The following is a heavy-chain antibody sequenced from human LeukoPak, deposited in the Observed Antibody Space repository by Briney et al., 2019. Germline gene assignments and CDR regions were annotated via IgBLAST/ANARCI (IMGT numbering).Heavy chain of an antibody. J-gene: IGHJ4*02. CDR1: GFTFSSYG. D-gene: IGHD2-8*02. Sequence: GRSLRLSCAASGFTFSSYGMHWVRQAPGKGLEWVAVISYDGSNKYYADSVKGRLTISRDNSKNTLYLQMNSLRAEDTAVYYCAKDSVTGYFDYWGQGTLVTVSS. CDR3: AKDSVTGYFDY. V-gene: IGHV3-30*18. CDR2: ISYDGSNK.